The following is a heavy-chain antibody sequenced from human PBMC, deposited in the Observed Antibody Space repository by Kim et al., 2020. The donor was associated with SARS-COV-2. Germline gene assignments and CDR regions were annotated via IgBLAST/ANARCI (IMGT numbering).Heavy chain of an antibody. Sequence: GGSLRLSCAASGFTFSSYWMSWVRQAPGKGLEWVANIKQDGSEKYYVDSVKGRFTISRDNAKNSLYLQMNSLRAEDTAVYYCARIMITFGGVIVRSPFDYWGQGTLVTVSS. V-gene: IGHV3-7*01. D-gene: IGHD3-16*02. CDR1: GFTFSSYW. CDR2: IKQDGSEK. J-gene: IGHJ4*02. CDR3: ARIMITFGGVIVRSPFDY.